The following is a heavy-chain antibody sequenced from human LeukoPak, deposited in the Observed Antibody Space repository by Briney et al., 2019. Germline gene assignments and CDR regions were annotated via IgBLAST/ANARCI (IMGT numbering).Heavy chain of an antibody. D-gene: IGHD3-10*01. CDR3: ASSRPIWFGEPPRTDAFDI. J-gene: IGHJ3*02. CDR2: IYYSGST. Sequence: SQTLSLTCTVSGGSISSGGYYWSWIRQHPGKGLEWIGYIYYSGSTYYNPSLKSRVTISVDTSKNQFSLKLSSVAAADTAVYYCASSRPIWFGEPPRTDAFDIWGQGTMVTVSS. CDR1: GGSISSGGYY. V-gene: IGHV4-31*03.